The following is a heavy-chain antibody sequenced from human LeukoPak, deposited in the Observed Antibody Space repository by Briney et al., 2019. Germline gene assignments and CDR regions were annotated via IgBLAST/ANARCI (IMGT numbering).Heavy chain of an antibody. CDR1: GFTFSSYS. D-gene: IGHD2-15*01. CDR2: IKQDGSVK. Sequence: PGGSLRLSCAASGFTFSSYSMNWVRQAPGKGLEWVANIKQDGSVKYYVDSVKGRFTISRDNAKNSLYLQMNRVRAEDTAMYYCARIGYSSSPNDYWGHGTLVTASS. J-gene: IGHJ4*01. V-gene: IGHV3-7*01. CDR3: ARIGYSSSPNDY.